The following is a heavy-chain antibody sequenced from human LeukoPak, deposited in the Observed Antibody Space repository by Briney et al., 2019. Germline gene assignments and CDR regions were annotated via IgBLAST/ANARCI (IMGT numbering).Heavy chain of an antibody. J-gene: IGHJ5*02. CDR2: INHSGST. D-gene: IGHD4-23*01. V-gene: IGHV4-34*01. Sequence: SETLSLTCAVYGGSFSGYYWSWIRQPPGKGLEWIGEINHSGSTNYNPSLKSRVTISVDTSKNQFSLKLSSVTAADTAVYYCARRVTPGWWDWFDPWGQETLVTVST. CDR3: ARRVTPGWWDWFDP. CDR1: GGSFSGYY.